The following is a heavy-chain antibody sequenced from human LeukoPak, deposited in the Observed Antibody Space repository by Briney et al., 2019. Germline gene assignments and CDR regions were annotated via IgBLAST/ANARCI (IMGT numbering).Heavy chain of an antibody. D-gene: IGHD1-26*01. CDR3: ARDRRELLLNWFDP. CDR1: GGSISSSSYY. V-gene: IGHV4-39*07. CDR2: IYYSGST. J-gene: IGHJ5*02. Sequence: PSETLSLTCTVSGGSISSSSYYWGWIRQPPGKGLEWIGSIYYSGSTYYNPSLKSRVTISVDTSKNQFSLKLSSVTAADTAVYYCARDRRELLLNWFDPWGQGTLVTVSS.